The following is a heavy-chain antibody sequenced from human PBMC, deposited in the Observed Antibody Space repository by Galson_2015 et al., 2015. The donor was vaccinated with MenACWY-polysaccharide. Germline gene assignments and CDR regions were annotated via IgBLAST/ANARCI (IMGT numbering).Heavy chain of an antibody. Sequence: TLSLTCTVSGGSISSYYWSCIRQPAGKGLEWIGRIYTSGSTNYNPSLKSRVTMSVDTSKNQFSLKLSSVTAADTAVYYCASIAARPDYYGMDVWGQGTLVTVSS. V-gene: IGHV4-4*07. D-gene: IGHD6-6*01. CDR3: ASIAARPDYYGMDV. CDR2: IYTSGST. CDR1: GGSISSYY. J-gene: IGHJ6*02.